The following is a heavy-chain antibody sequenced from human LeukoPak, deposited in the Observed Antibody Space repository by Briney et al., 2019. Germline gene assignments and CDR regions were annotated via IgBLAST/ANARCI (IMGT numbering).Heavy chain of an antibody. CDR1: GFTFSSYG. Sequence: GGSLRLSCAASGFTFSSYGMHWVRQAPGKGLEWVAFIRYDGSNKYYADSVKGRFTISRDNSKNTLYLQMNSLRAEDTAVYYCAKDPSVGSGWYVYGMDVWGQGTTVTVSS. J-gene: IGHJ6*02. CDR2: IRYDGSNK. D-gene: IGHD6-19*01. CDR3: AKDPSVGSGWYVYGMDV. V-gene: IGHV3-30*02.